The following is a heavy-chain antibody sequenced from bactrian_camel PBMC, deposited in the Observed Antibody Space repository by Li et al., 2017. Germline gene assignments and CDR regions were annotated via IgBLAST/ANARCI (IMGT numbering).Heavy chain of an antibody. D-gene: IGHD2*01. Sequence: HVQLVESGGGSVQAGGSLKLACVASIFTENSGCVAWFRQRPGKEREGVGAMERYGPTNYADSVKGRFTISRNSADNTLYLTMTDLSPEDTAIYYCAAVVWCASPSLNSHDYTYWVQGTQVT. V-gene: IGHV3S9*01. CDR3: AAVVWCASPSLNSHDYTY. CDR2: MERYGPT. J-gene: IGHJ4*01. CDR1: IFTENSGC.